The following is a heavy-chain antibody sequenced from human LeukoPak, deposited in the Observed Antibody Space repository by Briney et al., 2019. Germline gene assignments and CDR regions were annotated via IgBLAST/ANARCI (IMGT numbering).Heavy chain of an antibody. J-gene: IGHJ4*02. Sequence: SETLSLTCTVSGGSLSSSSYYWGWIRQPPGKGLEWIGSIYYSGSTYYNPSLKSRVTISVDTSKNQFSLRLSSVTAADTAVYYCARLWGYFDYQGQGTLVTVSS. V-gene: IGHV4-39*01. D-gene: IGHD3-16*01. CDR3: ARLWGYFDY. CDR2: IYYSGST. CDR1: GGSLSSSSYY.